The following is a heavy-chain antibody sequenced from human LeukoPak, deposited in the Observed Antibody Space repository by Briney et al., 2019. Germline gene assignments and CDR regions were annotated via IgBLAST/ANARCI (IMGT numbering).Heavy chain of an antibody. CDR3: AREITIAAAGTRWFDP. D-gene: IGHD6-13*01. V-gene: IGHV1-2*02. CDR2: INPNSGGT. CDR1: GYTFTGYY. Sequence: ASVKVSCKASGYTFTGYYMHWVRQAPGQGLEWMGWINPNSGGTNYAQKFQGRVTMTRDTSISTAYMELSRLRSDDTAVYYCAREITIAAAGTRWFDPWGQGTLVTVSS. J-gene: IGHJ5*02.